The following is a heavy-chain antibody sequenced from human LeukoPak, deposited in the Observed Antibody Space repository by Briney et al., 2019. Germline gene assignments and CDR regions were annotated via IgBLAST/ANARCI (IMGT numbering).Heavy chain of an antibody. Sequence: GGSLRLSCAASGFTFSSYGMHWVRQAPGKGPEWVAIISYDGSNKYYADSVKGRFTISRDNSKNTLYLQMDSLRAEDTAIYYCAKGIPADYWGQGTLVTVSS. J-gene: IGHJ4*02. CDR3: AKGIPADY. CDR1: GFTFSSYG. CDR2: ISYDGSNK. V-gene: IGHV3-30*18. D-gene: IGHD2-2*01.